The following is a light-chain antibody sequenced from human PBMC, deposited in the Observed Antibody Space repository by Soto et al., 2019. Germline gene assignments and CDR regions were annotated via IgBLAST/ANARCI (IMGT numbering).Light chain of an antibody. J-gene: IGKJ2*01. CDR1: QIVASN. CDR2: GAS. V-gene: IGKV3-15*01. Sequence: EIVLTQSPATLSVSPGERAPLSCRARQIVASNLAWYQQNPGQAPGLLIYGASTRATGIPARFSGSGSGTEFTLTISSLQSEDFAFYYCQQYHNWPYTFGQGTKVDIK. CDR3: QQYHNWPYT.